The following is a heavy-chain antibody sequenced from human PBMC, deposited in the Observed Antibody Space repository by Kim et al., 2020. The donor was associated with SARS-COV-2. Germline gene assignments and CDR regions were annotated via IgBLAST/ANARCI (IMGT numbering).Heavy chain of an antibody. CDR2: IIPIFCTA. J-gene: IGHJ6*02. D-gene: IGHD3-9*01. CDR3: AIWEYYDILTGHQYYGMDV. V-gene: IGHV1-69*13. CDR1: GGTFSSYA. Sequence: SVKVSCKASGGTFSSYAITWVRQAPGQGLEWMGGIIPIFCTANYAQKFQGRVTITADESTSTAYMELSSLRSEDTAVYYCAIWEYYDILTGHQYYGMDVWGQGTTVTVSS.